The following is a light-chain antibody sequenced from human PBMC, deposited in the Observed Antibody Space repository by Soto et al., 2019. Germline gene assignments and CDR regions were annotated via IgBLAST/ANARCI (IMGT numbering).Light chain of an antibody. V-gene: IGLV2-11*01. Sequence: QSALTQPRSVSGSPGQSVTLSCTGSSSDIGAFNYVSWYQQHPGKAPQLLIYDVNQRPSGVPDRFSGSKSGNTASLTISGLQSADEAEYYCLLSYGGDYVFGPGTKLTVL. CDR3: LLSYGGDYV. CDR2: DVN. CDR1: SSDIGAFNY. J-gene: IGLJ1*01.